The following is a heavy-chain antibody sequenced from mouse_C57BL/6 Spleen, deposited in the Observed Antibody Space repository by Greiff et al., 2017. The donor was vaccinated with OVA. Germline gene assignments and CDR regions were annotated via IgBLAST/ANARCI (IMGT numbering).Heavy chain of an antibody. J-gene: IGHJ3*01. V-gene: IGHV5-9-1*02. CDR2: ISSGGDYI. D-gene: IGHD2-13*01. Sequence: EVKVVESGEGLVKPGGSLKLSCAASGFTFSSYAMSWVRQTPEKRLEWVAYISSGGDYIYYADTVKGRFTISRDNARNTLYLQMSSLKSEDTAMYYCTRAGDYSAWFAYWGQGTLVTVSA. CDR3: TRAGDYSAWFAY. CDR1: GFTFSSYA.